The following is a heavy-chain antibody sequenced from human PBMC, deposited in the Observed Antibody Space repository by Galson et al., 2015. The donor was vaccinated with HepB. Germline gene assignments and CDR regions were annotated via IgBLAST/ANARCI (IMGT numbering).Heavy chain of an antibody. CDR2: IKSKTDGGTT. D-gene: IGHD3-9*01. J-gene: IGHJ3*02. Sequence: SLRLSCAASGFTFSNAWMSWVRQAPGKGLEWVGRIKSKTDGGTTDYAAPVKGRFTISRDDSKNTLYLQMNSLKTEDTAVYYCTTEGNYDILTGYLQDAFDIWGQGTMVTVSS. CDR1: GFTFSNAW. V-gene: IGHV3-15*01. CDR3: TTEGNYDILTGYLQDAFDI.